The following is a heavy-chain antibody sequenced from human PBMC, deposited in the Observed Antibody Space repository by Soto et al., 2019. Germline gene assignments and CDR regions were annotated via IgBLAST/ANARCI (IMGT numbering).Heavy chain of an antibody. CDR1: GGSISSYY. D-gene: IGHD5-12*01. CDR2: IYYSGST. CDR3: ARSRGRPSFDY. Sequence: SETLSLTCTVSGGSISSYYWSWIRQPPGKGLEWIGYIYYSGSTNYNPSLKNRVTISIDTSKNQFSLKLSSVTAADTAVYYCARSRGRPSFDYWGQGTLVTVSS. V-gene: IGHV4-59*01. J-gene: IGHJ4*02.